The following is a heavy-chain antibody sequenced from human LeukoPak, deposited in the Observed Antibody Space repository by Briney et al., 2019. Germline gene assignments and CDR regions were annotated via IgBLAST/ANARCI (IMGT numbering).Heavy chain of an antibody. D-gene: IGHD3-22*01. V-gene: IGHV4-31*03. Sequence: PSQTLSLTCTVSGGSVSSGGYYWVWIRQHPGKGLEWIGYIYYSGSTYYNPSLKSRVTISVDTSKNHFSLKLSSVTAADTAVYYCARTPDNHYYYMDVWGKGTTVTVSS. J-gene: IGHJ6*03. CDR3: ARTPDNHYYYMDV. CDR1: GGSVSSGGYY. CDR2: IYYSGST.